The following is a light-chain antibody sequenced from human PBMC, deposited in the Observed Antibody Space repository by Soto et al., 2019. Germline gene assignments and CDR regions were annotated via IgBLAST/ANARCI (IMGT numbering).Light chain of an antibody. CDR2: GAS. CDR1: QSVRSDY. J-gene: IGKJ1*01. Sequence: EIVLTQSPGTLSLSPGERATLSCRASQSVRSDYLAWYQQKPGQAPRLHIYGASTRATSIPDRFTGSGSGTGFTLTISRLEPEDFAVYYCQQYGSSPRTFGQGTKVDI. CDR3: QQYGSSPRT. V-gene: IGKV3-20*01.